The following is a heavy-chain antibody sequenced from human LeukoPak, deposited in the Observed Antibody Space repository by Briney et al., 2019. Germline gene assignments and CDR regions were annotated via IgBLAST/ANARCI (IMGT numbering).Heavy chain of an antibody. CDR3: TRSLDY. CDR1: GFTFSNYW. Sequence: GGSLRLSCAASGFTFSNYWMDWVRQAPGQGLEWVANINQDGSEKYYVDSVKGRFTISRDNARNSLHLQMNSLRAEDTTVYYCTRSLDYWGQGTLVTVSS. CDR2: INQDGSEK. J-gene: IGHJ4*02. V-gene: IGHV3-7*01.